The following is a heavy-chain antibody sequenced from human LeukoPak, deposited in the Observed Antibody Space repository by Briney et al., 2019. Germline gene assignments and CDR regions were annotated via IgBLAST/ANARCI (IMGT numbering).Heavy chain of an antibody. CDR1: GGTISNTNW. CDR2: ISLTGLT. Sequence: SGTLSLTCGVSGGTISNTNWWSWVRQPPGQGLEWIGEISLTGLTHYNPSLESRVTVSLDKSKNQLSLNLTSVTAADTAVYYCSRENGAFSPFGYWGQGTLVTV. CDR3: SRENGAFSPFGY. J-gene: IGHJ4*02. V-gene: IGHV4-4*02. D-gene: IGHD2-8*01.